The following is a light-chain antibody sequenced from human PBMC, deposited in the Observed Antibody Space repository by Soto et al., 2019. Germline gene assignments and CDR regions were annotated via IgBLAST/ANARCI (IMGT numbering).Light chain of an antibody. CDR1: QSISSY. V-gene: IGKV1-39*01. J-gene: IGKJ2*01. CDR3: QQSYSTPV. Sequence: DIQMTQSPSSLSASVGDRVTITCRASQSISSYLNWYQQKPGKAPKLLIYAAANLQSGVPSRFSGSGSGTDFSLIISSLQPEDFATYYCQQSYSTPVFGQGTKLEIK. CDR2: AAA.